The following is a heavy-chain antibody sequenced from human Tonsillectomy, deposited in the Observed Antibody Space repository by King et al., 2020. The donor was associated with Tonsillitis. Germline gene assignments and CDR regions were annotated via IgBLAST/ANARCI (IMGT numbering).Heavy chain of an antibody. D-gene: IGHD2-2*01. V-gene: IGHV3-23*04. J-gene: IGHJ4*02. CDR2: ISSSGGST. CDR3: VKVYCSSTSCHLGYFDY. CDR1: GFTFSSYA. Sequence: VQLVESGGGLVQPGGSLRLSCAASGFTFSSYAMSWVRQAPGKGLEWVSGISSSGGSTYYADSVKGRFTISRDNSKNTLYLQMNSLRVEDTAVYYCVKVYCSSTSCHLGYFDYWGQGILVTVSS.